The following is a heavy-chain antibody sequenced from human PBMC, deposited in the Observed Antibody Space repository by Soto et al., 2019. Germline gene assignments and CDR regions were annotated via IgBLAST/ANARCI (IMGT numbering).Heavy chain of an antibody. J-gene: IGHJ4*02. Sequence: PSETLSLTCTVSGGSISSGDYYWSWILHPPGKGLEWIGYIYYSGSTYYNPSLKSRVTISVDTSKNQFSLKLSSVTAADTAVYYCALWVATTMYFDYWGQGTLVTVSS. D-gene: IGHD5-12*01. CDR2: IYYSGST. CDR1: GGSISSGDYY. V-gene: IGHV4-30-4*01. CDR3: ALWVATTMYFDY.